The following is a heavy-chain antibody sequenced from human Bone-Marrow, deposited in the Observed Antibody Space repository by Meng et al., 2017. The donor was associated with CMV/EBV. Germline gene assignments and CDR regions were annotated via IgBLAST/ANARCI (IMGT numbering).Heavy chain of an antibody. Sequence: GESLKISCAASGFTFSSYGMHWVRQAPGKGLEWVAVIWYDGINKYYADSVKGRFTISRDNYKNTLYLQMNSLRAEDTAVYYCARDLIMEWLTKFYYYYYGMDVWGQGTTVTVSS. V-gene: IGHV3-33*01. CDR3: ARDLIMEWLTKFYYYYYGMDV. CDR2: IWYDGINK. D-gene: IGHD3-3*01. CDR1: GFTFSSYG. J-gene: IGHJ6*02.